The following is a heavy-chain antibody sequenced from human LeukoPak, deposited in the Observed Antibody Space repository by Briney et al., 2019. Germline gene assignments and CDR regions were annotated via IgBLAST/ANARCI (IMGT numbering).Heavy chain of an antibody. D-gene: IGHD3-10*01. CDR2: ISGSGGST. V-gene: IGHV3-23*01. CDR1: GFTLISYA. Sequence: GGSLRLSCAASGFTLISYAMSWVRQAPGKGLEWVSAISGSGGSTYYADSVKGRFTISRDNSKNTLYLQMNSLRAEDTAVYYCAKNIGSGSYYKLYGMDVWGQGTTVTVSS. J-gene: IGHJ6*02. CDR3: AKNIGSGSYYKLYGMDV.